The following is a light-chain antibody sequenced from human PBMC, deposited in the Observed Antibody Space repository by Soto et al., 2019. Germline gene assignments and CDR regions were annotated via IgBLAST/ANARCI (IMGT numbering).Light chain of an antibody. CDR1: QSISSY. V-gene: IGKV1-39*01. CDR2: GAA. Sequence: DIQMTQSPSSLSASVGYRVTITCRSSQSISSYLNWYQQKPGKAPKVLICGAASLQSGVPSRFSGSGSGANFTLTINSLQPEDYATYYCQQSYNIQALTFGGGTKVDIK. J-gene: IGKJ4*01. CDR3: QQSYNIQALT.